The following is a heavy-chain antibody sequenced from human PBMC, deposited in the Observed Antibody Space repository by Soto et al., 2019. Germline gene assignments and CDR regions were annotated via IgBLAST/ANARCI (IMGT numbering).Heavy chain of an antibody. J-gene: IGHJ6*02. V-gene: IGHV3-30*18. CDR1: GFTLSRKG. CDR2: ISYDGSNK. Sequence: QVQLVESGGGVVQPGRSLRLSCAASGFTLSRKGMRWVRQAPGKGLEWVAVISYDGSNKYYGDSVKGRFTISRDNSKNTVYLQMNSLRAEDTAVYYCAKDALTVAGPQRGSLDVWGQGTTVTVSS. CDR3: AKDALTVAGPQRGSLDV. D-gene: IGHD6-19*01.